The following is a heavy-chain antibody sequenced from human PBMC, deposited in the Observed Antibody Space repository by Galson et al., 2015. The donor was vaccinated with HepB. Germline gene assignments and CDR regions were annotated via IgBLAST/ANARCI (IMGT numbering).Heavy chain of an antibody. J-gene: IGHJ4*02. Sequence: SLRLSCAASGFTFSDYYMSWIRQAPGKGLEWVSYISSSGSTIYYADSVKGRFTISRDNAKNSLYLQMNSLRAEDTAVYYCARDGVDSTSYYDYWGQGTLVTVSS. V-gene: IGHV3-11*01. CDR1: GFTFSDYY. CDR2: ISSSGSTI. D-gene: IGHD2-2*01. CDR3: ARDGVDSTSYYDY.